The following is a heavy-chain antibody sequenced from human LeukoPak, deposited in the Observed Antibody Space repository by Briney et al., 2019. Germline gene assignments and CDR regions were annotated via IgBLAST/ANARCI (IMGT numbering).Heavy chain of an antibody. CDR1: GGSISGHY. CDR3: ARSFRGVGASNWFHP. Sequence: SETLSLTCTVSGGSISGHYWTWIRQPPGKGLEWIGYIFDNGSTNFNSSLQSRVTMSLDTTKNQFSLKLSSVTAADTAVYYCARSFRGVGASNWFHPLGQGALVTVSS. CDR2: IFDNGST. V-gene: IGHV4-59*03. D-gene: IGHD3-16*02. J-gene: IGHJ5*02.